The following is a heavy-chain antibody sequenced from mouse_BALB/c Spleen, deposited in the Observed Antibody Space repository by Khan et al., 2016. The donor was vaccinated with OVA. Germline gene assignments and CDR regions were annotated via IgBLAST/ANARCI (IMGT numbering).Heavy chain of an antibody. CDR2: INTYTGEP. D-gene: IGHD2-1*01. CDR3: ARSNGNYWFAY. V-gene: IGHV9-3-1*01. CDR1: GYTFTNYG. Sequence: QIQLVQSGPELKKPGETVKISCKAPGYTFTNYGMNWVKQAPGKGLQWMGWINTYTGEPTSADDFKGRFAFSLETSASTAYLQINNLKNEDTATXFCARSNGNYWFAYWGQGTLVTVSA. J-gene: IGHJ3*01.